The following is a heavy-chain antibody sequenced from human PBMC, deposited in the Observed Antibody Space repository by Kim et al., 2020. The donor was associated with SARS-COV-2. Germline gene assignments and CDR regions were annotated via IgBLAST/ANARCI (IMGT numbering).Heavy chain of an antibody. D-gene: IGHD5-12*01. V-gene: IGHV1-18*01. Sequence: QKLQGRVTMTTDTSTSTAYMELRSLRSDDTAVYYCARDVNIVATMASDYWGQGTLVTVSS. CDR3: ARDVNIVATMASDY. J-gene: IGHJ4*02.